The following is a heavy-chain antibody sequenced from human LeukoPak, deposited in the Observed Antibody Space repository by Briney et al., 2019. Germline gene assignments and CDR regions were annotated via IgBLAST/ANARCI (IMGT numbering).Heavy chain of an antibody. CDR2: VNPADSDT. D-gene: IGHD1-14*01. V-gene: IGHV5-51*01. CDR3: TKNTDTGIFDY. CDR1: GYNFANFW. Sequence: GESLKIFCYGSGYNFANFWVGWVRQMPGKSLEWMGIVNPADSDTRYSPSIQGQVTFSVDKSLSTAYLQWTSLKASDTAIYYCTKNTDTGIFDYWGQGTLVTVSS. J-gene: IGHJ4*02.